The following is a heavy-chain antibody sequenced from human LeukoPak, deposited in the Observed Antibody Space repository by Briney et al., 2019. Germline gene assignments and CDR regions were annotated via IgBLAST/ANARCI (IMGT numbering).Heavy chain of an antibody. J-gene: IGHJ4*02. Sequence: PGGSLRLSCAAPGFTFSNAWVTWVRQAPGKGLEWVGRIKSIASGATIDNAAPVRGRFTVSRDDSKNMVYLHMNGLKTEDTAVYYCATTVATIAGMDHWGQGALVTVSS. V-gene: IGHV3-15*01. CDR2: IKSIASGATI. CDR1: GFTFSNAW. D-gene: IGHD5-24*01. CDR3: ATTVATIAGMDH.